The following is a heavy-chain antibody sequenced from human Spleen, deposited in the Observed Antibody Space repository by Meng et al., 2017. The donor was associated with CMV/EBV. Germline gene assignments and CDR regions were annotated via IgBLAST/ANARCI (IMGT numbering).Heavy chain of an antibody. V-gene: IGHV4-59*01. CDR1: GGSISSYY. D-gene: IGHD2-2*01. CDR3: ARDRGYCSSTSCSQRYYFDY. CDR2: IYYSGST. J-gene: IGHJ4*02. Sequence: GSLRLSCTVSGGSISSYYWSWIRQPPGKGLEWIGYIYYSGSTNYNPSLKSRVTISVDTSKNQFSLKLSSVTAADTAVYYCARDRGYCSSTSCSQRYYFDYWGQGTLVPSPQ.